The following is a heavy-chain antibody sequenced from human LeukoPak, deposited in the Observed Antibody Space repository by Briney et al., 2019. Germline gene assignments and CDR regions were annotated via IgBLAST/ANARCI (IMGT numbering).Heavy chain of an antibody. CDR3: AKPRTTQYQLLLMGYYFDY. CDR2: IRYDGGNK. V-gene: IGHV3-30*02. J-gene: IGHJ4*02. CDR1: GFTFSSYG. Sequence: GGSLRLSCAASGFTFSSYGMHWVRQAPGKGLEWVAFIRYDGGNKYYADSVKGRFTISRDNSKNTLYLQMNSLRAEDTAVYYCAKPRTTQYQLLLMGYYFDYWGQGTLVTVSS. D-gene: IGHD2-2*01.